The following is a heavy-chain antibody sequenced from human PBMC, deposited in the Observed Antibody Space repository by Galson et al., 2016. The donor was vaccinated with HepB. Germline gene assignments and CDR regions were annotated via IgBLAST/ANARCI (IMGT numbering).Heavy chain of an antibody. Sequence: SLRLSCAASGFTFRNYALSWVRRAPGKGLEWVSHIDGPTPNTHYADSVRGRFSIYRDNSRDTLSLQMERLTAEDSAIYYCTTWLSHHFDYWGQGTRVTVSS. CDR1: GFTFRNYA. CDR3: TTWLSHHFDY. CDR2: IDGPTPNT. V-gene: IGHV3-23*01. D-gene: IGHD6-19*01. J-gene: IGHJ4*02.